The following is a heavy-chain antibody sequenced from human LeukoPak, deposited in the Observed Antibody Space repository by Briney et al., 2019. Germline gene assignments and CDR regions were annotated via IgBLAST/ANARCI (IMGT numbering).Heavy chain of an antibody. CDR3: AAPDYDSSGYPLFDY. J-gene: IGHJ4*02. CDR2: ISYDGSNK. CDR1: GLTFSSYG. V-gene: IGHV3-30*03. D-gene: IGHD3-22*01. Sequence: GGSLRLSCAASGLTFSSYGMHWVRQAPGKGLEWVAVISYDGSNKYYADSVKGRFTISRDNSKNTLYLQMNSLRAEDTAVYYCAAPDYDSSGYPLFDYWGQGTLVTVSS.